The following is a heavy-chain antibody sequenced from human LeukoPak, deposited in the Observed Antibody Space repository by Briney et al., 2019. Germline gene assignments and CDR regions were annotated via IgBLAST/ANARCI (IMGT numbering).Heavy chain of an antibody. Sequence: GGSLRLSCAASGFTFSSFAMHWVRQAPGKGLEWVAVISYDGSNKYDADSVKGRFTISRDNSKNTLHLQMNSLRAEDTAVYYCARADWNYDLTQYYFDYWGQGTLVTVSS. CDR3: ARADWNYDLTQYYFDY. CDR2: ISYDGSNK. CDR1: GFTFSSFA. V-gene: IGHV3-30-3*01. J-gene: IGHJ4*02. D-gene: IGHD1-7*01.